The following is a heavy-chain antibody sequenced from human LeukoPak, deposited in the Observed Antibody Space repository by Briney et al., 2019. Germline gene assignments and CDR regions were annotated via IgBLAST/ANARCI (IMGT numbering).Heavy chain of an antibody. V-gene: IGHV1-2*02. CDR1: GYTFTGYY. CDR3: ATGSVGSNYDFWSGYSVY. Sequence: ASVKVSCKASGYTFTGYYMHWVRQAPGQGLEWMGWINPNSGGTNYAQKFQGRVTMTEDTSTDTAYMELSSLRSEDTAVYYCATGSVGSNYDFWSGYSVYWGQGTLVTVSS. J-gene: IGHJ4*02. CDR2: INPNSGGT. D-gene: IGHD3-3*01.